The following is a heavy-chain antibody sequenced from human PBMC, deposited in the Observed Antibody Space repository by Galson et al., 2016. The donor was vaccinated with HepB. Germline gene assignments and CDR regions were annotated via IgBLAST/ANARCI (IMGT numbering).Heavy chain of an antibody. CDR2: ISYDGINK. V-gene: IGHV3-30*04. CDR3: ARRRAPGRMAAGFDY. J-gene: IGHJ4*01. Sequence: SLRLSCAASGFTFSSYAMHWVRQPPGKGLEWVAVISYDGINKYYVDSVNDRFTISRDNSKNTLFLQMNSLRPEDTAVYYCARRRAPGRMAAGFDYWGQGTLVTVSS. CDR1: GFTFSSYA. D-gene: IGHD6-25*01.